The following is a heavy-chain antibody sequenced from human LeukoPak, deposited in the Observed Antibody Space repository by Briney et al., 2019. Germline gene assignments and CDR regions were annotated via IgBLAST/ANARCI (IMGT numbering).Heavy chain of an antibody. Sequence: GRSLRLSCAASGVTFSSYGMHWVRQAPGKGLEWVAVISYDGSNKYYADSVKGRFTISRDNSKNTLYLQMNSLRAEDTAVYYCAGNLYCSGGSCPPYYYYGMDVWGQGTTVTVSS. CDR2: ISYDGSNK. J-gene: IGHJ6*02. CDR3: AGNLYCSGGSCPPYYYYGMDV. V-gene: IGHV3-30*03. CDR1: GVTFSSYG. D-gene: IGHD2-15*01.